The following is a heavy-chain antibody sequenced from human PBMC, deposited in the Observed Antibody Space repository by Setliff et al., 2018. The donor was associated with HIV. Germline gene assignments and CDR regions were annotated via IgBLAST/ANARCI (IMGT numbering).Heavy chain of an antibody. CDR3: VLDCVGNHPLTASLPSYYDSGLDV. D-gene: IGHD3-9*01. Sequence: ASVKVSCKVSGYTLSEYGFSWVRQAPGHGLEWMGWISADNRDTESSQKFQGRVTMTTDTSTETVYIELRSLRPDDTAVYYGVLDCVGNHPLTASLPSYYDSGLDVWGQGTTVTVSS. J-gene: IGHJ6*02. CDR1: GYTLSEYG. CDR2: ISADNRDT. V-gene: IGHV1-18*01.